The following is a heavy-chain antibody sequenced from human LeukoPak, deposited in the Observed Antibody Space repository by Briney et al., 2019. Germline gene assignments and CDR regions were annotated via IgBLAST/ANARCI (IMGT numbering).Heavy chain of an antibody. V-gene: IGHV3-48*01. J-gene: IGHJ4*02. CDR1: GFTFSTYS. CDR2: ISSSSSAI. CDR3: ARDSRASGY. Sequence: PGGSLRLSCAASGFTFSTYSMNWVRQAPGKGLEWVSYISSSSSAIYYADSVKGRFTISRDNAKNSLYLQMNSLRAEDTAVYYCARDSRASGYWGQGTLVTVSS. D-gene: IGHD3-10*01.